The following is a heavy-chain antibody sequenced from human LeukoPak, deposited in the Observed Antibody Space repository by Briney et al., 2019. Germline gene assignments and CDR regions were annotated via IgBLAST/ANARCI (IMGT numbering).Heavy chain of an antibody. Sequence: ASVKVPCKASGGTFSSYAISWVRQAPGQGLEWMGWISAYNGNTNYAQKLQGRVTMTTDTSTSTAYMELRSLRSDDTAVYYCARDALRYFDWANFDYWGQGTLVTVSS. D-gene: IGHD3-9*01. J-gene: IGHJ4*02. CDR2: ISAYNGNT. CDR3: ARDALRYFDWANFDY. V-gene: IGHV1-18*01. CDR1: GGTFSSYA.